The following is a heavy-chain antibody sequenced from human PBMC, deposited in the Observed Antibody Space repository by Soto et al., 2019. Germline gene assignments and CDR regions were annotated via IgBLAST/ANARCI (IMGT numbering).Heavy chain of an antibody. D-gene: IGHD1-26*01. CDR3: TTGLSKWELDYFDY. J-gene: IGHJ4*01. CDR2: IRTNADGGTT. V-gene: IGHV3-15*07. CDR1: GFTFANAY. Sequence: EVQLVESGGAVVKPGGSLRLSCAASGFTFANAYMNWVRQAPGKGLEWVGRIRTNADGGTTDYAAPVRGRFTISRDDSEYKLYLQMHTLQTEDTAVYYCTTGLSKWELDYFDYWGQGTLVTASS.